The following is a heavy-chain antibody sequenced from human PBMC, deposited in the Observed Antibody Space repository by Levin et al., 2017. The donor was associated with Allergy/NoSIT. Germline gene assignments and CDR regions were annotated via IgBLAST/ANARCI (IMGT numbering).Heavy chain of an antibody. CDR2: ITSDGSSK. V-gene: IGHV3-30*18. D-gene: IGHD3-10*01. CDR3: AKGGDMDV. CDR1: GFSFSTYG. J-gene: IGHJ6*02. Sequence: GGSLRLSCAASGFSFSTYGIHWVRQAPGKGLEWVALITSDGSSKFFGDSVKGRFTISRDNSKNTLHLQMNSLRPEDTAVYYCAKGGDMDVWGQGTTVTVSS.